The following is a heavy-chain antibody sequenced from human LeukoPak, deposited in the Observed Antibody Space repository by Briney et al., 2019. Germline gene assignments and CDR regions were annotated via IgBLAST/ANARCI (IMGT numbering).Heavy chain of an antibody. J-gene: IGHJ4*02. D-gene: IGHD1-26*01. V-gene: IGHV3-30*18. Sequence: GGSLRLSCAASGFTFSSYGMHLVRQAPGKGLEWVAVISYDGSNKYYADSVKGRFTISRDNSKNTLYLQMNSLRAEDTAVYYCAKWTGDPDDYWGQGTLVTVSS. CDR3: AKWTGDPDDY. CDR1: GFTFSSYG. CDR2: ISYDGSNK.